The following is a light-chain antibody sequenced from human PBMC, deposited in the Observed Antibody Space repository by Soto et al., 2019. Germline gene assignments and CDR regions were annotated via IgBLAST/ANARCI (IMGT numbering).Light chain of an antibody. J-gene: IGKJ3*01. Sequence: DIQLTQSPSFLSASVGDRVTITCRASQGISSYLAWYQQKPGKAPKLLIYAASTLQSGVPSRFTGSGSGTEVTLTISNLHPEDFGTYYCQQLNSYPFTFGPGTKVDIK. CDR1: QGISSY. CDR2: AAS. CDR3: QQLNSYPFT. V-gene: IGKV1-9*01.